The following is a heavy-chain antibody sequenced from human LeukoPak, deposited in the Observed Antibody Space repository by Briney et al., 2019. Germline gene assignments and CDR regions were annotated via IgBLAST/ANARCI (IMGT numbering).Heavy chain of an antibody. Sequence: AGGSLRLSCAASGFTFSSYAMSWVRQAPGKGLEWVSAISGSGGSTYYADSVKGRFTISRDNSKNTLYLQMNSLRAEDTAVYYCAKAVGATKAPYFDCWGQGTLVTVSS. CDR2: ISGSGGST. V-gene: IGHV3-23*01. D-gene: IGHD1-26*01. CDR3: AKAVGATKAPYFDC. J-gene: IGHJ4*02. CDR1: GFTFSSYA.